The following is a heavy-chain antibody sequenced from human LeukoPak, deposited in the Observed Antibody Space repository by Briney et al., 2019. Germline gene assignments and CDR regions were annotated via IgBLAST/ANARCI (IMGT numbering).Heavy chain of an antibody. CDR3: ARHGAGGYAYYYYGMDV. V-gene: IGHV4-59*08. D-gene: IGHD2-2*01. J-gene: IGHJ6*02. CDR1: GGSISNYY. CDR2: IYYSGTT. Sequence: PSETLSLTCTVSGGSISNYYWSWLRQPPGKGLEWIGYIYYSGTTNYNPSLKSRVTISVDTSKSQFSLKLTSVTAADTAVYYCARHGAGGYAYYYYGMDVWGLGATVTVSS.